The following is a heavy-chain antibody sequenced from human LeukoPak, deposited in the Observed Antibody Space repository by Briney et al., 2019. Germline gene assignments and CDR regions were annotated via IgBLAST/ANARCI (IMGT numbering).Heavy chain of an antibody. D-gene: IGHD3-10*01. CDR3: ARVSTFGDPRNFYYYMGV. V-gene: IGHV1-18*01. CDR2: ISVYNGNP. J-gene: IGHJ6*03. CDR1: GCTFTSYS. Sequence: VASVKVTCKASGCTFTSYSYSWVRQPPGQGIEWLGWISVYNGNPNYSHKFQDSLIITTDTSTNKPYMEMRSLVTAETAVFYCARVSTFGDPRNFYYYMGVWGKGPTVTISS.